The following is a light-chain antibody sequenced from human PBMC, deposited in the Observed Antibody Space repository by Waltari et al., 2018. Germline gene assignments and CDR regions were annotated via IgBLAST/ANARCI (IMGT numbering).Light chain of an antibody. J-gene: IGKJ1*01. CDR3: QHYESLPVT. CDR2: HAS. Sequence: EIVLTQSPGTLSLSPGASATLSCRASQSISKYLAWYQQRPGPPPRPLISHASSRAAGIPDSFSGSGSGTDFSLSISRLEREDFAVYYCQHYESLPVTFGQATTVEIK. CDR1: QSISKY. V-gene: IGKV3-20*01.